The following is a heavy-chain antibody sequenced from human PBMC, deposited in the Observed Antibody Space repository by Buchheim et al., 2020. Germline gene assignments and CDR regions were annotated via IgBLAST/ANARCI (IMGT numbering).Heavy chain of an antibody. CDR3: ARGGGITMVRGVIITN. D-gene: IGHD3-10*01. V-gene: IGHV3-30*04. CDR2: ISYDGSNK. J-gene: IGHJ4*02. CDR1: GFTFSSYA. Sequence: QVQLVESGGGVVQPGRSLRLSCAASGFTFSSYAMHWVRQAPGKGLEWVAVISYDGSNKYYADSVKRRFTISRHNSMNTPYLQMNSLRAEDTAVYYCARGGGITMVRGVIITNWGQGTL.